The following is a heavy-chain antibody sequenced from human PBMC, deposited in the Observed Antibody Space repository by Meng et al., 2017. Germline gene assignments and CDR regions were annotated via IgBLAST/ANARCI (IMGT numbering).Heavy chain of an antibody. CDR3: ARSEMATTCFDY. Sequence: QLRLVESGGGVGQPGRSRRLSCAASGFTFSSYAMHWVRQAPGKGLEWVAVISYDGSNKYYADSVKGRFTISRDNSKNTLYLQMNSLRAEDTAVYYCARSEMATTCFDYWGQGTLVTVSS. J-gene: IGHJ4*02. CDR1: GFTFSSYA. V-gene: IGHV3-30*04. D-gene: IGHD5-24*01. CDR2: ISYDGSNK.